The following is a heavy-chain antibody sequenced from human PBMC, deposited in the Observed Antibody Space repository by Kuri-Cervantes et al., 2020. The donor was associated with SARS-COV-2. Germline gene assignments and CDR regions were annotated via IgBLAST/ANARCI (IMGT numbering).Heavy chain of an antibody. V-gene: IGHV3-21*01. CDR1: GFTFSGYT. Sequence: GGSLRLSCVATGFTFSGYTMNWVRQAPGKALQWVSSISGSGSYIYYADSVKGRFTISRDNSKNTLYLQMNSLRAEDTAVYYCARGGHVVVIAPVDYWGQGTLVTVSS. J-gene: IGHJ4*02. CDR3: ARGGHVVVIAPVDY. CDR2: ISGSGSYI. D-gene: IGHD2-21*01.